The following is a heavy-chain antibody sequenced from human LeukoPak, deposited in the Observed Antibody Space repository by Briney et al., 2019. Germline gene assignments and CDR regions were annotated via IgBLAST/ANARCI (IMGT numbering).Heavy chain of an antibody. D-gene: IGHD2-15*01. V-gene: IGHV3-23*01. CDR1: GFTFSNYA. J-gene: IGHJ4*02. CDR2: ITGSGGGT. Sequence: GGSLRLSCAASGFTFSNYAMSWVRQAPGKGLEWVSTITGSGGGTYYADSVKGRFTISRDNSKHTLYLQMNTLGAEDTAVYNCAKDRCSGGSCYYFDYWGQGTLVTVSS. CDR3: AKDRCSGGSCYYFDY.